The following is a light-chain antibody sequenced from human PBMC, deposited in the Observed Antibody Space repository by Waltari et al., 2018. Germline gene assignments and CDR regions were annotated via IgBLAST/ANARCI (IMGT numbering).Light chain of an antibody. J-gene: IGLJ3*02. CDR1: SSDFGAKKY. V-gene: IGLV2-14*03. CDR2: DVT. Sequence: QSALTQPASVSGSPGQSITISCTATSSDFGAKKYVSWYQQHPGKAPKVVIYDVTERPSGVSNRFSGSKSGSTASLTISGLQTEDEADYYCSSRTNSITWVFGGGTKVTVL. CDR3: SSRTNSITWV.